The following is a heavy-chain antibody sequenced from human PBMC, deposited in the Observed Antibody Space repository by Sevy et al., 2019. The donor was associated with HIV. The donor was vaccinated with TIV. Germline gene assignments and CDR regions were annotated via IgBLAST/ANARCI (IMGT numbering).Heavy chain of an antibody. CDR1: GFTFSDHG. CDR3: AREYSGGGYGMDV. D-gene: IGHD3-10*01. CDR2: ISFDGSVK. J-gene: IGHJ6*02. V-gene: IGHV3-30*03. Sequence: GESLKISCEASGFTFSDHGMNWVRQAPGEGLEGVALISFDGSVKYYADSVKGRFTISRDNSKNTLYLQTTGLRVEDTAVYYCAREYSGGGYGMDVWGQGTTVTVSS.